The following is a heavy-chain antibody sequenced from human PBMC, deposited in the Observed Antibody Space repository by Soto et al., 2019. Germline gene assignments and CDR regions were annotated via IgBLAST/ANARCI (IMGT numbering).Heavy chain of an antibody. CDR3: ARGASSREMATGYYYYGMDV. CDR2: TYYRSKWYN. CDR1: GDSVSSNSAA. J-gene: IGHJ6*02. D-gene: IGHD5-12*01. V-gene: IGHV6-1*01. Sequence: PSQTLSLTCAISGDSVSSNSAAWNWIRQSPSRGLEWLGRTYYRSKWYNDYAVSVKSRITINPDTSKNQFSLQLNSVTPEDTAVYYCARGASSREMATGYYYYGMDVWGQGTTVTVSS.